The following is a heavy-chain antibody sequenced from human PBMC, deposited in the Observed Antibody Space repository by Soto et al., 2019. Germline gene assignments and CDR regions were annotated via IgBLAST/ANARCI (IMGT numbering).Heavy chain of an antibody. J-gene: IGHJ6*02. CDR1: GGSFSGYY. CDR2: INHSGST. Sequence: SETLSLTCAAYGGSFSGYYWSWIRQPPGKGLEWIGEINHSGSTNYNPSLKSRVTISVDTSKNQFSLKLSSVTAADTAVYYCARRKRGYSYGYYYYGMDVWGQGTTVTVSS. V-gene: IGHV4-34*01. D-gene: IGHD5-18*01. CDR3: ARRKRGYSYGYYYYGMDV.